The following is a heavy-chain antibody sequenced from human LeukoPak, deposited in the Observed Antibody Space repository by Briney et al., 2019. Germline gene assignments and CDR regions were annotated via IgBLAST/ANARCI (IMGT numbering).Heavy chain of an antibody. Sequence: GASVKVSCKASGYTFTGYDINWVRQATGQGLEWMGWMNPNSGNTGYAQKFQGRVTMTRNTSISTAYMELSSLRSEDTAVYYCARTRPLRFLEWSRSYYFDYWGQGTLVTVSS. CDR2: MNPNSGNT. J-gene: IGHJ4*02. CDR3: ARTRPLRFLEWSRSYYFDY. V-gene: IGHV1-8*01. CDR1: GYTFTGYD. D-gene: IGHD3-3*01.